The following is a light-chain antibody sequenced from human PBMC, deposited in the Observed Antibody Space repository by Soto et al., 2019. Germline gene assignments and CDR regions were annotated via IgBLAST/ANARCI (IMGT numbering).Light chain of an antibody. CDR3: AAWDDSLSCVV. CDR1: SSNIGSNY. Sequence: QSVLTQPPSASGTPGQRVTNSCSGSSSNIGSNYVYWYQQLPGTAPKLLIYRNNQRPSGVPDLFSGSKSGTSASLAISGLRSEAEADYYCAAWDDSLSCVVFGGGTKLTAL. V-gene: IGLV1-47*01. CDR2: RNN. J-gene: IGLJ2*01.